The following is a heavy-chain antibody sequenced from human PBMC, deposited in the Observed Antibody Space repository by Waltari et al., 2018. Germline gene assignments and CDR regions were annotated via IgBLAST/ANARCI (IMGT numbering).Heavy chain of an antibody. J-gene: IGHJ4*02. V-gene: IGHV3-7*01. CDR3: ARDPHYSNFDY. Sequence: EVHLVESGGGLVQPGGSLRLSCAASGFPFSTYWMTWVRQAPGKGVEWLANIKGDGSQKNYVDSVKGRFTISRDTANNSLYLQMNSLRAEDTAVYYCARDPHYSNFDYWGQGTLVTVSS. CDR2: IKGDGSQK. CDR1: GFPFSTYW. D-gene: IGHD4-4*01.